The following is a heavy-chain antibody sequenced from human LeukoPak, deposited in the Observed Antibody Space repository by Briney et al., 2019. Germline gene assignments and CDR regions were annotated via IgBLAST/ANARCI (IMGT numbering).Heavy chain of an antibody. V-gene: IGHV3-23*01. J-gene: IGHJ3*02. CDR2: TSRSAGSP. Sequence: AGGSVRLSCAAFGFTLPSYATSWVRQAPGKGLEWVSATSRSAGSPYSADSVKARFTISRDNSKNTLSLHMHSLRAEDTAVYYCAKDNRYCSRTSCYDDAFDIWGQGTMVTVSS. D-gene: IGHD2-2*01. CDR3: AKDNRYCSRTSCYDDAFDI. CDR1: GFTLPSYA.